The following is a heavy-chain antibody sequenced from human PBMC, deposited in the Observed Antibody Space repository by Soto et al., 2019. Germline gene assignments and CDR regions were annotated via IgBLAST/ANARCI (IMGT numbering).Heavy chain of an antibody. J-gene: IGHJ3*02. D-gene: IGHD2-2*01. V-gene: IGHV4-39*01. CDR2: IYYSGST. CDR3: ARPVVPAAIDAFDI. Sequence: QLQLQESGPGLVKPSETLSLTCTVSGGSISSSSYYWGWIRQPPGKGLEWIGSIYYSGSTYYNPSLKSRVTISVDTSKNQFSLKLSSVTAADTAVYYCARPVVPAAIDAFDIWGQGTMVTVSS. CDR1: GGSISSSSYY.